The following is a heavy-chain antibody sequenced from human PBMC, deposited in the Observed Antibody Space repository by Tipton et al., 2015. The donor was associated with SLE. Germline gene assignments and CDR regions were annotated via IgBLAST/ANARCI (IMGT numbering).Heavy chain of an antibody. D-gene: IGHD3-22*01. CDR1: GGSISSGEYY. CDR3: ARDPSDTSGFYTYSFDL. J-gene: IGHJ4*02. Sequence: TLSLTCTVSGGSISSGEYYWSWIRQPPGKCLEWIGYIYNSANTYNNPSLKSRLTISVDTSRNQFSLKLSSVTAADTAVYYCARDPSDTSGFYTYSFDLWGQGTPVTVSS. V-gene: IGHV4-30-4*01. CDR2: IYNSANT.